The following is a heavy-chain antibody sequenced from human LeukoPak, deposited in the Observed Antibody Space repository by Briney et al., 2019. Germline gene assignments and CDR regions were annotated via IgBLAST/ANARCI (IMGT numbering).Heavy chain of an antibody. CDR3: GTELGGYSYGLPVDY. J-gene: IGHJ4*02. V-gene: IGHV1-24*01. CDR1: GYTLTELS. Sequence: ASVKVSCKVSGYTLTELSMHWVRQAPGKGLELMGGFDPEDGETIYAQKFQGRVTMTEDTSTDTAYMELSSLRSEDTAVYYCGTELGGYSYGLPVDYWGQGTLVTVSS. D-gene: IGHD5-18*01. CDR2: FDPEDGET.